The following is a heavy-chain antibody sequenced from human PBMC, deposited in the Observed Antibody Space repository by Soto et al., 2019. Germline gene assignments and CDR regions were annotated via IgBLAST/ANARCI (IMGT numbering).Heavy chain of an antibody. Sequence: GGSLRLSCAASGFTFSSYAMSWVRQAPGKGLEWVSVIYSGGSTYYADSVKGRFTISRDNSKNTLYLQMNSLRAEDTAVYYCARDSVAVAGTGVYYYYYGMDVWGQGTTVTVSS. CDR3: ARDSVAVAGTGVYYYYYGMDV. CDR2: IYSGGST. J-gene: IGHJ6*02. CDR1: GFTFSSYA. D-gene: IGHD6-19*01. V-gene: IGHV3-53*01.